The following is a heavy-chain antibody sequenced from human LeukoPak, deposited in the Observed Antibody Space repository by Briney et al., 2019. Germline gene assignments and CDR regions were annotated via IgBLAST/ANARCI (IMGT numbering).Heavy chain of an antibody. V-gene: IGHV3-72*01. CDR1: GFTLSDHY. J-gene: IGHJ4*02. CDR3: VRASGNTWSSHHFDD. Sequence: GGSLRLSCAASGFTLSDHYMDWVRQAPGKGLEWVGRTRDKANNYNTEYAASVRGRFTISRDDSQNSVYLQMNGLNTEDTAVYYCVRASGNTWSSHHFDDWGQGTLVTVSS. D-gene: IGHD5-12*01. CDR2: TRDKANNYNT.